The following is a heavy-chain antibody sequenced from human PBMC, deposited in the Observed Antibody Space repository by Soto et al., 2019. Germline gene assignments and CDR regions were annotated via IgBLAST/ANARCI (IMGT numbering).Heavy chain of an antibody. CDR2: INPNGGST. Sequence: SVKVSCKVSGYTLTELSMHWVRQAPGKGLEWMGIINPNGGSTRFAQTFQGRITMTTDTSTSTVYIELRSLRSEDTAVYYCARSSGGVFVIIIEVSNWLAPWGQGSLVTVSS. J-gene: IGHJ5*02. V-gene: IGHV1-46*01. CDR3: ARSSGGVFVIIIEVSNWLAP. CDR1: GYTLTELS. D-gene: IGHD3-16*02.